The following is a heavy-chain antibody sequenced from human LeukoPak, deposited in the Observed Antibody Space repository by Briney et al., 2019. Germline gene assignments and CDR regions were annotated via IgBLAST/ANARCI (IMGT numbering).Heavy chain of an antibody. Sequence: GASVTVSCKASGYKFTGYYMHWVRQAPGQGLEWMGWINPNSGDSHHAQKFQGRVTITRDTSISTAYMELSRLRSDDTAVYYCAREIGGILVFDYWGQGTLVTVSS. J-gene: IGHJ4*02. CDR2: INPNSGDS. V-gene: IGHV1-2*02. D-gene: IGHD5-18*01. CDR1: GYKFTGYY. CDR3: AREIGGILVFDY.